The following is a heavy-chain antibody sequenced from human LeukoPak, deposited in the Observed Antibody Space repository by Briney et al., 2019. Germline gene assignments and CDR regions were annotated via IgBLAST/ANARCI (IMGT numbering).Heavy chain of an antibody. Sequence: ASVKVSCKASGYTVTTYGISWVRQAPGQGLEWMGWISTYNGNTHYAQKLQGRVTMTTDTSTSTAYMELRSLRSDDTAVYYCARSSLAVAGSVFDYWGQGTLVTVSS. CDR3: ARSSLAVAGSVFDY. CDR2: ISTYNGNT. CDR1: GYTVTTYG. D-gene: IGHD6-19*01. V-gene: IGHV1-18*01. J-gene: IGHJ4*02.